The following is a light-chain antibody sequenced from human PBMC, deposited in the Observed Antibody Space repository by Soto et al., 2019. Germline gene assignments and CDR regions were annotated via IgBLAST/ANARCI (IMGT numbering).Light chain of an antibody. CDR1: LGVGNW. Sequence: DVQMTQSPSSVSASVGDRVTISCRASLGVGNWLAWYQQKPGKAPKLLTYDAFNLQSGVPSRFSGTGSGTEFTLTISSLQAEDFATYYCQQTNSFPFTFGPGTKVDIK. CDR2: DAF. CDR3: QQTNSFPFT. V-gene: IGKV1-12*01. J-gene: IGKJ3*01.